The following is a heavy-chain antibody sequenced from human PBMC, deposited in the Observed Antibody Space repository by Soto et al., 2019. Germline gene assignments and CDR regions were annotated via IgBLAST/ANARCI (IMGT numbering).Heavy chain of an antibody. Sequence: ASVKVSCKASGYTFSSYGINWVRQAPGQGLEWMGWISAYNGNTNYAQKLQGRVTMTTDTSTSTAYMELRSLRSDDTAVYYCARDSRIVGATDAFDIWGQGTMVTVS. CDR1: GYTFSSYG. V-gene: IGHV1-18*01. CDR3: ARDSRIVGATDAFDI. CDR2: ISAYNGNT. D-gene: IGHD1-26*01. J-gene: IGHJ3*02.